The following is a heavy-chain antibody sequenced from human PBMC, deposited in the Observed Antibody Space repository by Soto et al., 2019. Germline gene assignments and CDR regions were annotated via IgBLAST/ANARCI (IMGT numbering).Heavy chain of an antibody. Sequence: QVQLVQSGAEVKKPGASVKVSCKASGYTFTSYGISWVRQAPGQGLEWMGWISAYNGNTNYAQKLQGRVTMTTDTSTSTAYRELRSLRSDDTAVYYCARCPPTYYYDSSGYRIDYWGQGTLVTVSS. V-gene: IGHV1-18*01. J-gene: IGHJ4*02. CDR1: GYTFTSYG. CDR2: ISAYNGNT. CDR3: ARCPPTYYYDSSGYRIDY. D-gene: IGHD3-22*01.